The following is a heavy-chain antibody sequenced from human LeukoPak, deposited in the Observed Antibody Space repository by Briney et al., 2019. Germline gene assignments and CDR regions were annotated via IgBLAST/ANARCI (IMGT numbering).Heavy chain of an antibody. J-gene: IGHJ5*02. CDR2: INHSGTT. Sequence: PSEILSLTCAVYGGSFSGFYWSWIRQSPGKGLEWIGEINHSGTTNYNPSLKSRVTISVDTSKNQFSLKLSSVTAADTAVYFCARAPKYDFWSGYYWFDPWGQGTLVTVSS. V-gene: IGHV4-34*01. D-gene: IGHD3-3*01. CDR1: GGSFSGFY. CDR3: ARAPKYDFWSGYYWFDP.